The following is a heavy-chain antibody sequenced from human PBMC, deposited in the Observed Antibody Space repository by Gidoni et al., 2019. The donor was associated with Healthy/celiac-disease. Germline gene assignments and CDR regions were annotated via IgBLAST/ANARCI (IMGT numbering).Heavy chain of an antibody. CDR3: ARGGRYYYDSSGPADY. J-gene: IGHJ4*02. Sequence: QVQLVQSGAEVKKPGSSVKVSCTASGGTFTSSAISWVRQAPGQGLEWMGGIIPIFGTANYAQKFQGRVTITADESTSTAYMELSSLRSEDTAVYYCARGGRYYYDSSGPADYWGQGTLVTVSS. CDR2: IIPIFGTA. V-gene: IGHV1-69*01. CDR1: GGTFTSSA. D-gene: IGHD3-22*01.